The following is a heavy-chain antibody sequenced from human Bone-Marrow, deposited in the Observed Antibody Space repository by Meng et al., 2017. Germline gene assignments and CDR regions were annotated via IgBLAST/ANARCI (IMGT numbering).Heavy chain of an antibody. CDR3: ASSIAVAGNDQYYFDY. CDR1: GGSFSGNY. D-gene: IGHD6-19*01. Sequence: SETLSLTCTLYGGSFSGNYCTWTRQPPGKGLERIGEINHSGRSNYNPSLKRRVTTSVDTSKNQFSLKVSSLTAADTAVYYCASSIAVAGNDQYYFDYWGQGTLVTVSS. CDR2: INHSGRS. J-gene: IGHJ4*02. V-gene: IGHV4-34*01.